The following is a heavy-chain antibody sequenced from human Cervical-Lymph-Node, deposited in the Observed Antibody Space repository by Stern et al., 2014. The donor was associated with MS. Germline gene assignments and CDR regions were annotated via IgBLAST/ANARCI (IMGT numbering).Heavy chain of an antibody. J-gene: IGHJ4*02. CDR2: INGGPGTT. Sequence: QVQLMHSGAEVKKPGASMTISCKTSGYNFIDHAIHWVRQAPGQRLEWMGWINGGPGTTKYSQKFQGRVSFTRDKAASAAYMDLSSLSPDDTAVYYCARQPDYSDFLDFWGQGTLVTVSS. V-gene: IGHV1-3*01. D-gene: IGHD4-11*01. CDR3: ARQPDYSDFLDF. CDR1: GYNFIDHA.